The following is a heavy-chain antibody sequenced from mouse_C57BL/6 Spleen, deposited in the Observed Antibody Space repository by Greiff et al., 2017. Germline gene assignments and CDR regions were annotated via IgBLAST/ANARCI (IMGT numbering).Heavy chain of an antibody. Sequence: QVQLQQSGPELVKPGASVKISCKASGYAFSSSWMNWVKQRPGKGLEWIGRIYPGDGDTNYNGKFKGKATLTADKSTSTAYMQLSRLTSEDSAVXFCASSYYGNYDWYFDVWGTGTTVTVSS. D-gene: IGHD2-10*01. CDR3: ASSYYGNYDWYFDV. V-gene: IGHV1-82*01. CDR1: GYAFSSSW. CDR2: IYPGDGDT. J-gene: IGHJ1*03.